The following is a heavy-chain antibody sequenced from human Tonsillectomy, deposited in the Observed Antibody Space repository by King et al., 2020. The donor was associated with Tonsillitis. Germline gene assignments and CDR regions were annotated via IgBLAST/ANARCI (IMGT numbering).Heavy chain of an antibody. J-gene: IGHJ4*02. V-gene: IGHV1-18*01. D-gene: IGHD6-19*01. Sequence: VQLVESGGEVKKPGASVKVSCKASGYTFTSYGISWVRQAPGQGLEWMGWTTAYNGNTNYAQNLQGRVTMTTDTSTSTAYMELRSLRSDDTAVYYCAGDSGIAVAGTIDYWGQGTLVTVSS. CDR2: TTAYNGNT. CDR1: GYTFTSYG. CDR3: AGDSGIAVAGTIDY.